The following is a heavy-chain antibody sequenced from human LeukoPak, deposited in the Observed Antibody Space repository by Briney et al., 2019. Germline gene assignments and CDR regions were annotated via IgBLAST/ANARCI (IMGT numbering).Heavy chain of an antibody. CDR2: ISSSGSTI. V-gene: IGHV3-48*04. Sequence: GGSLRFSCAGSGFTFTNAWMNWVRRAPGKGLEWVSYISSSGSTIYYADSVKGRFTISRDNAKNSLYLQMNSLRAEDTAVYYCARHGYSSGWYETGWRNYYYGMDVWGQGTTVTVSS. J-gene: IGHJ6*02. CDR3: ARHGYSSGWYETGWRNYYYGMDV. CDR1: GFTFTNAW. D-gene: IGHD6-19*01.